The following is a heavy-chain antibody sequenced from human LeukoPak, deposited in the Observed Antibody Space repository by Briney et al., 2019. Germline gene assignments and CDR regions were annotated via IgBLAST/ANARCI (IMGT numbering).Heavy chain of an antibody. CDR2: ISGNGGST. J-gene: IGHJ6*03. V-gene: IGHV3-23*01. Sequence: GRSLRLSCAASGFTFSSYTMSWVRQAPGKGLEWVSAISGNGGSTYYADSVKGRFTISRDNSKNTLYLQMNNLRAEDTAVYYCAKCPMAYYYYMDAWGKGTTVTVSS. CDR3: AKCPMAYYYYMDA. CDR1: GFTFSSYT. D-gene: IGHD3-10*01.